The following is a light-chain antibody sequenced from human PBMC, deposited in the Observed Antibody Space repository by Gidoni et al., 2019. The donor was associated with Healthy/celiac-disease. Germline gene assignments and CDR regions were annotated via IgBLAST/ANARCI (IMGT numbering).Light chain of an antibody. Sequence: QTGVPPEPSFSVSPGGTVTLTCGLSFGAVSTSDYPRWYHQTPGQAPRTLIYSTNTRASGVTDRFSGSIHGNKAALTITGAQADEESDYYCVRYMGSGSWVFGGGTKLTVL. J-gene: IGLJ3*02. V-gene: IGLV8-61*01. CDR2: STN. CDR3: VRYMGSGSWV. CDR1: FGAVSTSDY.